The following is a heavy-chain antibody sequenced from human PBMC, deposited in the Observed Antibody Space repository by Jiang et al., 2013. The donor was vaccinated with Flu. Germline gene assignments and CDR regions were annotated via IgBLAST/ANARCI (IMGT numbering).Heavy chain of an antibody. J-gene: IGHJ3*02. D-gene: IGHD2-8*01. CDR1: GGSISSGGYY. Sequence: GPGLVKPSQTLSLTCTVSGGSISSGGYYWSWIRQHPGKGLEWIGYIYYSGSTYYNPSLKSRVTISVDTSKNQFSLKLSSVTAADTVVYYCAREPVIMVDAFDIWGQGTMVTVSS. V-gene: IGHV4-31*03. CDR3: AREPVIMVDAFDI. CDR2: IYYSGST.